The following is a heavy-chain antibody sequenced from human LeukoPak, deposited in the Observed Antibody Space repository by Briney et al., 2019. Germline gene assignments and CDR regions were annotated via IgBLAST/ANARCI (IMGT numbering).Heavy chain of an antibody. V-gene: IGHV4-4*07. CDR3: ARDQPYYDILTGPTMDV. CDR1: GGSIGTYY. D-gene: IGHD3-9*01. CDR2: IYTSGST. Sequence: PSETLSLTCTVSGGSIGTYYWSWIRQPTGKGLEWIGRIYTSGSTNYNPSLKSRVTMSVDTSKNQFSLKLSSVTAADTAVYYCARDQPYYDILTGPTMDVWGKGTTVTVSS. J-gene: IGHJ6*04.